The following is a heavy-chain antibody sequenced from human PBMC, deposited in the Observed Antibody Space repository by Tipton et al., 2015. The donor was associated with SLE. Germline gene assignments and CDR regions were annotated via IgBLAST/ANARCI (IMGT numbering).Heavy chain of an antibody. CDR2: ISAYNGNT. D-gene: IGHD5-18*01. CDR3: ARDRIQLWLDYFDY. CDR1: GYTFTSYY. J-gene: IGHJ4*02. V-gene: IGHV1-18*04. Sequence: QSGPEVKKPGASVKVSCKASGYTFTSYYMHWVRQAPGQGLEWMGWISAYNGNTNYAQTLQGRVTMTTDTSTSTAYMELRSLRSYDTAVYYCARDRIQLWLDYFDYWGQGTLVTVSS.